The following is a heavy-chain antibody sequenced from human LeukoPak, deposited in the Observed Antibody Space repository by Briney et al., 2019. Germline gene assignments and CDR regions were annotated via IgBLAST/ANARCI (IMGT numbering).Heavy chain of an antibody. D-gene: IGHD4-17*01. CDR2: VSSDDTTI. V-gene: IGHV3-48*03. J-gene: IGHJ4*02. CDR3: ARDLGTTVTTYLDY. Sequence: GGSLRLSCAASGFTFSTYEMNWVRQAPGKGLEWVSFVSSDDTTIYYADSVKGRFTISRDNAKNSLYLQMNSLRAEDTAVYYCARDLGTTVTTYLDYWGQGTLVTVSS. CDR1: GFTFSTYE.